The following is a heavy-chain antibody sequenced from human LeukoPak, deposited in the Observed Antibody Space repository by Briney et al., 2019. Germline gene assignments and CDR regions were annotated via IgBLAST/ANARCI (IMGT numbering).Heavy chain of an antibody. J-gene: IGHJ4*02. CDR1: GFTFGFYS. V-gene: IGHV3-48*02. Sequence: GGSLRLSFLASGFTFGFYSLIWVRPAPGEGLQWVSYINRDSSSITYADSVKGRFTISRDNAKNSVYLQMNSLKDEDTAVYYCARFPRTGWCNFDYWGQGALVTVSS. CDR3: ARFPRTGWCNFDY. CDR2: INRDSSSI. D-gene: IGHD6-19*01.